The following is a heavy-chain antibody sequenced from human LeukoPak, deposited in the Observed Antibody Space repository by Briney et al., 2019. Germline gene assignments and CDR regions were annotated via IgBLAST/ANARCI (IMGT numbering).Heavy chain of an antibody. CDR1: GFTFISSW. CDR2: IRSTPDGGAT. Sequence: GGSLRLSCAASGFTFISSWMTWVRQASGKGLEWVGRIRSTPDGGATDYAAPVKGRFTISRDDSKNTLYLQMSSLRTEDTAVYYCATDLHFGYCTATSCANYWGQGTLVTVSS. CDR3: ATDLHFGYCTATSCANY. J-gene: IGHJ4*02. V-gene: IGHV3-15*01. D-gene: IGHD2-2*03.